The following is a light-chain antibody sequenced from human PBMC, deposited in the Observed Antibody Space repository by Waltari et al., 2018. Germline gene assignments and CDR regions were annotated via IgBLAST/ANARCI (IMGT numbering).Light chain of an antibody. V-gene: IGLV1-44*01. CDR2: NNK. Sequence: QSFLTQPPSASGTPGQRITISCSGSSSNIGSIYVNWYQQLPGTAPKLVIYNNKQRPSGVPDRFSGSKYGTSASLAISGLQSEDEADYYCAGWDGTLNGYVFGAATKVTVL. CDR3: AGWDGTLNGYV. CDR1: SSNIGSIY. J-gene: IGLJ1*01.